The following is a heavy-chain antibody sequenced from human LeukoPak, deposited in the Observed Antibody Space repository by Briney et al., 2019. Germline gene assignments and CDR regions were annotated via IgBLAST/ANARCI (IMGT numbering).Heavy chain of an antibody. J-gene: IGHJ3*02. D-gene: IGHD3-10*01. V-gene: IGHV4-38-2*02. CDR1: GYSISSGYY. Sequence: SETLSLTCTVFGYSISSGYYWGWIRQPPGKGLEWIGSIYHSGNTYYNPSLKSRVTISVDTSKNQFSLKLNSVTAADTAVYYCAKSNGYGLVDIWGQGTMVTVSS. CDR3: AKSNGYGLVDI. CDR2: IYHSGNT.